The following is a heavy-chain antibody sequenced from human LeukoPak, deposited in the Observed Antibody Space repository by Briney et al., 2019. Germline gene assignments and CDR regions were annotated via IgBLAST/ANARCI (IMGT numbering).Heavy chain of an antibody. Sequence: GGSLRLSCAASGFTFNSYAMSWVRQAPGKGLEWVSAISGSGGSTYYADSVKGRFTISRDNSKNTLYLQMNSLRAEDTAVYYCAKGLYSSGWSDFDYWGQGTLVTVSS. CDR1: GFTFNSYA. J-gene: IGHJ4*02. CDR3: AKGLYSSGWSDFDY. D-gene: IGHD6-19*01. V-gene: IGHV3-23*01. CDR2: ISGSGGST.